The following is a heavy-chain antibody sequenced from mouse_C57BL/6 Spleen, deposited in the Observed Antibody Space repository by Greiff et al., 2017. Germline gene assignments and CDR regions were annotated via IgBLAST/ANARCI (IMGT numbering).Heavy chain of an antibody. V-gene: IGHV1-54*01. CDR2: INPGSGGT. J-gene: IGHJ3*01. CDR1: GYAFTNYL. Sequence: QVQLQQSGAELVRPGTSAKVSCKASGYAFTNYLIEWVKQRPGQGLEWIGVINPGSGGTNYNEKFKGKATLTADKSSSTAYMQLSSLTSEDSAVYFCARDSFAYWGQGTLVTVSA. CDR3: ARDSFAY.